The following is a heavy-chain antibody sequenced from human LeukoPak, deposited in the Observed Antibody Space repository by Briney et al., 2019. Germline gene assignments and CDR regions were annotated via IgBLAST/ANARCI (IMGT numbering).Heavy chain of an antibody. CDR2: ISSSSSYI. V-gene: IGHV3-21*01. CDR3: ARGNDVQLERGRAYYNYNMDV. Sequence: GGSLRLSCAASGFTFSSYSMNWVRQAPGKGLEWVSSISSSSSYIYYADSVKGRFTISRDNAKNSLYLQMNSLRAEDTAVYYCARGNDVQLERGRAYYNYNMDVWGKGTTVTISS. D-gene: IGHD1-1*01. CDR1: GFTFSSYS. J-gene: IGHJ6*03.